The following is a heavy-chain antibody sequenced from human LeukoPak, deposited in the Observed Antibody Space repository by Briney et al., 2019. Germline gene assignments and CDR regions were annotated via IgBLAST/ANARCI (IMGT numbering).Heavy chain of an antibody. CDR3: ARGGSYGGYHSY. D-gene: IGHD4-23*01. J-gene: IGHJ4*02. CDR1: GFTFSSYG. Sequence: GGSLRLSCVTSGFTFSSYGMHWVRQVPGKGLEWVAVISYDAKSNYHVDSVKGRFTISRDNSKNTLYLQMNSLRAEDTALYYCARGGSYGGYHSYWGQGTLVTVSS. V-gene: IGHV3-30*03. CDR2: ISYDAKSN.